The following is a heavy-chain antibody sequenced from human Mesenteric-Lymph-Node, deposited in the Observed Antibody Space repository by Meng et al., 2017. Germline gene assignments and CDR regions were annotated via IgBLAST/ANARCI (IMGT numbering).Heavy chain of an antibody. CDR1: GFTLSSYE. V-gene: IGHV3-48*03. CDR3: ARGRQADFWSGYLTHYYYYGMDV. Sequence: GESLKTSCAASGFTLSSYEMNWVRQAPGKGLEWVSYISSSGSTIYYADSVKGRFTISRDNAKNSLYLQMNSLRAEDTAVYYCARGRQADFWSGYLTHYYYYGMDVWGQGTTVT. D-gene: IGHD3-3*01. CDR2: ISSSGSTI. J-gene: IGHJ6*01.